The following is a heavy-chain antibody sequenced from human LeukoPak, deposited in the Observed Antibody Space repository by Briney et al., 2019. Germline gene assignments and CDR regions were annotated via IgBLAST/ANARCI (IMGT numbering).Heavy chain of an antibody. Sequence: PGGSLRLSCAASGFTVTSNYMSWVRQAPGKGLEWVSLIYSGGSTYYADSVRGRFTISRDNSRNALYLRLSRLRVDDTAFYYCPKPLLTPGNWGPGTLVTVSS. D-gene: IGHD4-23*01. CDR2: IYSGGST. CDR1: GFTVTSNY. CDR3: PKPLLTPGN. J-gene: IGHJ4*02. V-gene: IGHV3-66*04.